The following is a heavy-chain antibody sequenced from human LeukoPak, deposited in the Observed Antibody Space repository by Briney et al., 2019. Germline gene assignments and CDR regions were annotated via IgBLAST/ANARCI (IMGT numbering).Heavy chain of an antibody. V-gene: IGHV1-18*04. D-gene: IGHD3-16*01. CDR2: FSPYNGDT. Sequence: ASVKVSCKASGYTFTSYYMHWVRQAPGQRPEWMGWFSPYNGDTKHAPKLKGRVTLTVDTLTSTAYMELRTLISDDTATYYCAIGQGVITWGGADVYDVWGQGTTVIVS. CDR3: AIGQGVITWGGADVYDV. J-gene: IGHJ3*01. CDR1: GYTFTSYY.